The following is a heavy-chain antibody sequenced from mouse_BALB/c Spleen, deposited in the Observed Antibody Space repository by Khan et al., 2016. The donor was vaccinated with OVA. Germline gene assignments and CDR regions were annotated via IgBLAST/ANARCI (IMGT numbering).Heavy chain of an antibody. V-gene: IGHV2-6-1*01. CDR3: ARQPYYHYNVMDY. Sequence: VQLKQSGLGLVAPSQSLSITCTISGFSLTDYGVHWVRQPPGKGLEWLVLMWGDGTTSYNSALKSRLTISKDNSKSQVFLKMNSLQSDDTAMYFCARQPYYHYNVMDYWGQGTSVIVSS. D-gene: IGHD2-10*01. CDR1: GFSLTDYG. J-gene: IGHJ4*01. CDR2: MWGDGTT.